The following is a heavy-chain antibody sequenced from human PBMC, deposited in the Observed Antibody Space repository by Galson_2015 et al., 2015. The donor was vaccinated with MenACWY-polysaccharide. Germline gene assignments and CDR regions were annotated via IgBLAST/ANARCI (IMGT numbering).Heavy chain of an antibody. D-gene: IGHD2-21*02. V-gene: IGHV3-23*01. CDR2: ISGSGTNI. J-gene: IGHJ3*01. CDR1: GFSITSYA. CDR3: ARDPHCGAGCSIHDAFDV. Sequence: SLRLSCAVSGFSITSYAVNWVRQAPGKGLEWVAVISGSGTNIQYADSVKGRFTISRDNAKNTVYLQMNSLRAEDTAVYYCARDPHCGAGCSIHDAFDVWGQGTKVTVSS.